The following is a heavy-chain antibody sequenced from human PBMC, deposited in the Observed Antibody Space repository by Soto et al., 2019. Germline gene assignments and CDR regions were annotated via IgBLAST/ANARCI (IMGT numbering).Heavy chain of an antibody. CDR2: VSYDRSSK. D-gene: IGHD1-26*01. J-gene: IGHJ4*02. CDR1: GFSFSTSG. Sequence: GGSVRLSCVASGFSFSTSGMHWVRQAPGKGLEWVSVVSYDRSSKFYADSVKGRFTISRDNSKNTLYLQMNSLRAEDTAMYYCARDGLGATLTFDYWGQGTLVTVSS. V-gene: IGHV3-30*03. CDR3: ARDGLGATLTFDY.